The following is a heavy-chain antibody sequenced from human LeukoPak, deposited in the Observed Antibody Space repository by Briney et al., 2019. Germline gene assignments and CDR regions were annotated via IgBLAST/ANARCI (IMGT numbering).Heavy chain of an antibody. V-gene: IGHV3-30*03. CDR1: GFTFSSYS. J-gene: IGHJ4*02. CDR3: ARWSGYYTAHDY. Sequence: GGSLRLSCAASGFTFSSYSMNWVRQAPGKGLEWVAVISYDGSNKYYADSVKGRFTISRDNSKNTLYLQVNALRAEDTAVYYCARWSGYYTAHDYWGQGTLVTVSS. D-gene: IGHD3-3*01. CDR2: ISYDGSNK.